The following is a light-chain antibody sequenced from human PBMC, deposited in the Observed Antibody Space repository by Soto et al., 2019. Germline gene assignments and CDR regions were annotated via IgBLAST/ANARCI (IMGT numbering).Light chain of an antibody. CDR2: DVS. Sequence: QSVLTQPASVSGSPGQSITISCTGTNSDIGGYNYVSWYQQHPGKAPKLMIYDVSNRPSGVSNRFSGSKSGNTASLTISGLQAEDEADYYCSSYTSSNTRYVFGTGTKVTVL. CDR3: SSYTSSNTRYV. V-gene: IGLV2-14*03. CDR1: NSDIGGYNY. J-gene: IGLJ1*01.